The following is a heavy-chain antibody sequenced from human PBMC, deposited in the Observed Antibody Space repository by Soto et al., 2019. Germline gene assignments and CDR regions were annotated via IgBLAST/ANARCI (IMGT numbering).Heavy chain of an antibody. CDR1: GFTFSSYW. CDR2: INSDGSTT. V-gene: IGHV3-74*01. D-gene: IGHD2-15*01. Sequence: EVQLVESGGGSVQPGGSLRLSCAASGFTFSSYWMHWVRQAPGKGLVSVSRINSDGSTTSYADSVKGRFTISRDNAKNTLYLQMNSLRAEDTAVYYCARVVVGAYHFDYWGQGTLVTVSS. J-gene: IGHJ4*02. CDR3: ARVVVGAYHFDY.